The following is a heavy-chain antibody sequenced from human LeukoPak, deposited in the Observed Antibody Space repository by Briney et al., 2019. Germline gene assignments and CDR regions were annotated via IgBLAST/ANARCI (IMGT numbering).Heavy chain of an antibody. Sequence: GGSLRLSCVASGFTFSSYTMNWVRQAPGKGLEWVSCITSSSSTIYYADSVKGRFTISRDNAKNSLYLQMNSLRAEDTAVYYCARAGRDGGNSNDAFDIWGQGTMVTVSS. J-gene: IGHJ3*02. V-gene: IGHV3-48*01. D-gene: IGHD4-23*01. CDR3: ARAGRDGGNSNDAFDI. CDR1: GFTFSSYT. CDR2: ITSSSSTI.